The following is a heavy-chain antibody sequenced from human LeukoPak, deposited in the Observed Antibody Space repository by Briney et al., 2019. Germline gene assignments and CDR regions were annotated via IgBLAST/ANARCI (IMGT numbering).Heavy chain of an antibody. Sequence: GGSLRLSCAASGFTFSSYSMNWVRQAPGKGLEWVSSISSSSSYIYYADSVKGRFTISRDNAKNSLYLQMNSLRAEDTAVYYCASWYYYDSSGNRRDAFDIWGQGTMVTVSS. D-gene: IGHD3-22*01. CDR1: GFTFSSYS. CDR2: ISSSSSYI. V-gene: IGHV3-21*01. J-gene: IGHJ3*02. CDR3: ASWYYYDSSGNRRDAFDI.